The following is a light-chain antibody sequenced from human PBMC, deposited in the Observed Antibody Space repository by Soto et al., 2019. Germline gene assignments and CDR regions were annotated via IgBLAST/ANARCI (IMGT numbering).Light chain of an antibody. CDR3: QLYSITPLS. CDR1: HSVRDNY. CDR2: GAS. J-gene: IGKJ4*01. V-gene: IGKV3-20*01. Sequence: EIVLTQSPGTLSLSPGEGATLSCRASHSVRDNYLSWYQQKPGQAPRLLIYGASSRATGIPDRFSGSGSGTDFTLTISRLEPEDFAVYYCQLYSITPLSFGGGTKVDIK.